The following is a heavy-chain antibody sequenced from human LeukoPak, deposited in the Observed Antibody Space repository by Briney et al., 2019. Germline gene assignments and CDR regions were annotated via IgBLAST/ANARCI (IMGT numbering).Heavy chain of an antibody. Sequence: PGRSLRLSCAASGFSFSSCATSSVRQAPGKGRQWVSGVSDDGNSTYYADSLKGRFTISRDNSANTVYLQMNNLADEDTAVYYCVKEGEGHSYAPTTGPPNWGQGTLVTVSS. V-gene: IGHV3-23*01. D-gene: IGHD5-18*01. CDR3: VKEGEGHSYAPTTGPPN. J-gene: IGHJ4*02. CDR2: VSDDGNST. CDR1: GFSFSSCA.